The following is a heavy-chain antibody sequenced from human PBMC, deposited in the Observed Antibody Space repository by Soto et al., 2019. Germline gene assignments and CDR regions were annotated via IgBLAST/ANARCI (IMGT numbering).Heavy chain of an antibody. J-gene: IGHJ4*02. Sequence: EVQLVESGGGLVKPGGSLRLSCAASGFTVSSYSMNRVRQAPGKGLEWVSSISSSSSYIYYADSVKGRFTISRDNAKNSLYLQMNSLRAEDTAVYYCARDATMMGIDYWGQGTLVTVSS. D-gene: IGHD3-22*01. CDR1: GFTVSSYS. CDR3: ARDATMMGIDY. V-gene: IGHV3-21*01. CDR2: ISSSSSYI.